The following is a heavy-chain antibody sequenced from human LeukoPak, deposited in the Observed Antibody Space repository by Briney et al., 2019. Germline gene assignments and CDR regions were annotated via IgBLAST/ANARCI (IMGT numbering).Heavy chain of an antibody. J-gene: IGHJ5*02. D-gene: IGHD2-8*01. CDR3: ARESDCTNGVCYTLNWFDP. CDR1: GYTFTSYG. Sequence: ASVKVSCKASGYTFTSYGISWVRQAPGQGLEWMGWISAYNGNTNYAQKLQGRVTMTTDTSTSTAYMELRSLRSDDTAVYYCARESDCTNGVCYTLNWFDPWGQGTLVTVSS. CDR2: ISAYNGNT. V-gene: IGHV1-18*01.